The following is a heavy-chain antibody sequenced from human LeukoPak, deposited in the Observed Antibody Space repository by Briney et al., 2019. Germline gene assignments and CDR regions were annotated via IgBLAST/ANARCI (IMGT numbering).Heavy chain of an antibody. D-gene: IGHD5-18*01. CDR2: INHSGST. CDR1: GGSISHYY. CDR3: ARGERGSSYGYLWNELPYYFDY. Sequence: SETLSLTCAVYGGSISHYYWSWIRQSPGKGLECIGEINHSGSTNYNPSLKSRVTISVDTSKNQFSLKLSSVTAADTAVHFCARGERGSSYGYLWNELPYYFDYWGQGTLVTVSS. J-gene: IGHJ4*02. V-gene: IGHV4-34*01.